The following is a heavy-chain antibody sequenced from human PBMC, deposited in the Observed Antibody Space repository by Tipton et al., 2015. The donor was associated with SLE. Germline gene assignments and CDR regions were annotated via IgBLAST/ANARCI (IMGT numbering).Heavy chain of an antibody. Sequence: TLSLTCAVYGGSLSGYYWSWIRQPPGKGLEWIGEVTQSGTTNYSPSLKSRVTISIDTSAKQFSLKLSSVTAADTAVYYCARMEGVITFGGFIGFWGQGTLVTVSS. CDR3: ARMEGVITFGGFIGF. CDR1: GGSLSGYY. D-gene: IGHD3-16*02. J-gene: IGHJ4*02. CDR2: VTQSGTT. V-gene: IGHV4-34*01.